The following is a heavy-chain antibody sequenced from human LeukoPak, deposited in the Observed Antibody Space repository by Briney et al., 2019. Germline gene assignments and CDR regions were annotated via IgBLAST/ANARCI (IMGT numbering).Heavy chain of an antibody. Sequence: GGSLRLSCAATGFTFSSYWMHWVRQAPGKGLVWVSHIHPDGSNIRYADSVKGRFTISRDNAKNTVYLQMNSLGAEDTAVYYCARDPPGLTPPDYWGQGTLVTVSS. J-gene: IGHJ4*02. CDR2: IHPDGSNI. CDR3: ARDPPGLTPPDY. CDR1: GFTFSSYW. D-gene: IGHD1-14*01. V-gene: IGHV3-74*01.